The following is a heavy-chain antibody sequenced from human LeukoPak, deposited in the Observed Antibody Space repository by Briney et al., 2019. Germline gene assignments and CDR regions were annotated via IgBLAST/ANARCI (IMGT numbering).Heavy chain of an antibody. CDR1: GFTFSNAW. D-gene: IGHD2-2*01. Sequence: RGSLRLSCAASGFTFSNAWMSWVRQAPGKGLEWVGRIKSKTDGGTTDYAAPVKGRFTISRDDSKNTLYLQMNSLKTEDTAVYYCTTTYCSSTSCYDYWGQGTLVTVSS. CDR3: TTTYCSSTSCYDY. V-gene: IGHV3-15*01. J-gene: IGHJ4*02. CDR2: IKSKTDGGTT.